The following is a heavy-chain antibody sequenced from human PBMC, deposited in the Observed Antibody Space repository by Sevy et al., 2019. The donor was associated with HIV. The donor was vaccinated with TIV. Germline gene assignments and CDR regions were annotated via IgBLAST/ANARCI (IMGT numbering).Heavy chain of an antibody. CDR1: GYTFTGYY. J-gene: IGHJ6*03. CDR3: ARDGFIIGGSGGYYETYYYYYYMDV. D-gene: IGHD3-10*01. Sequence: ASVKVSCKASGYTFTGYYMHWVRQAPGQGLEWMGWINPNSGGTNYAQKFQGRVTMTRDTSISTAYMELSRLRSDDTAVYYCARDGFIIGGSGGYYETYYYYYYMDVWGKGTTVTVSS. V-gene: IGHV1-2*02. CDR2: INPNSGGT.